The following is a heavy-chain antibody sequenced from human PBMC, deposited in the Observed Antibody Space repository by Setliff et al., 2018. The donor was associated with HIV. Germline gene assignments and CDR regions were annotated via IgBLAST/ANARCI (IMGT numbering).Heavy chain of an antibody. CDR2: IYTSGST. V-gene: IGHV4-61*02. Sequence: SETLSLTCTVSGGSISSGSYYWSWIRQPAGKGLEWIGRIYTSGSTKYNPSLKSRVFISVDTSKNQFSLKLSSVTAADTAVYYCARGIYRYGYYSWFYFDYWGPGTLVTVSS. J-gene: IGHJ4*02. CDR3: ARGIYRYGYYSWFYFDY. CDR1: GGSISSGSYY. D-gene: IGHD5-18*01.